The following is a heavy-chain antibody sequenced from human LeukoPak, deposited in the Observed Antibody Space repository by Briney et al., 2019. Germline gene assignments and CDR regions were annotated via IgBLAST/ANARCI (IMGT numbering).Heavy chain of an antibody. V-gene: IGHV1-2*02. CDR1: VYTFTGYY. CDR3: ARAVNTIVRGVHASFDP. J-gene: IGHJ5*02. CDR2: INPNSGGT. D-gene: IGHD3-10*01. Sequence: ASVKVSCKASVYTFTGYYMHWVRQAPGQGLERMGWINPNSGGTNYAQKFQGRVTMTSDTSISTAYMELSRLRSDDTAVYYCARAVNTIVRGVHASFDPWGQGTLVTVSS.